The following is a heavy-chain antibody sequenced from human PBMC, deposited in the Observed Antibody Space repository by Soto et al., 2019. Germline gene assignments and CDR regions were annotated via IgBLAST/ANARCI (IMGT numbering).Heavy chain of an antibody. V-gene: IGHV1-3*01. CDR3: ARDTGDGTFDF. J-gene: IGHJ4*02. CDR2: INAGYGYT. Sequence: ASVKVSCKASGYTFSSYAMHWVRQAPGQRLEWMGWINAGYGYTKSSQKFQDRVTISRDTSASTAYMELTSLRSEDTAVYYCARDTGDGTFDFCGQGTLVTVSS. D-gene: IGHD7-27*01. CDR1: GYTFSSYA.